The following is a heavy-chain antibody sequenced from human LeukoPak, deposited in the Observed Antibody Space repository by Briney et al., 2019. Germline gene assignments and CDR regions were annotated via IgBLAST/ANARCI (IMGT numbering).Heavy chain of an antibody. Sequence: PGGSLGLSCVTSGFNFSDSRMTWVRQAPGKGLQWVANVNRDGTEKHFLDSVEGRFTISRDNAKKSLYLQMSSLRPQDTAVYFCVRGDWYFESWGQGTLVTVSS. CDR1: GFNFSDSR. CDR3: VRGDWYFES. V-gene: IGHV3-7*04. CDR2: VNRDGTEK. J-gene: IGHJ4*02. D-gene: IGHD2-21*01.